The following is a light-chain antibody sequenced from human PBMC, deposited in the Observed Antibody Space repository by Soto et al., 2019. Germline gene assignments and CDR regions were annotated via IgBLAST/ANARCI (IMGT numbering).Light chain of an antibody. CDR1: QSVSSN. J-gene: IGKJ5*01. Sequence: EIVITQSPATLSVSPGERVTLSCRASQSVSSNVDWYQQKPGQAPRLLIYRSSTRATGIPVRFSGSGSGTDFTLTISSLQPEDFATYYCQQSFSTLITFGQGTRLEIK. CDR3: QQSFSTLIT. CDR2: RSS. V-gene: IGKV3-15*01.